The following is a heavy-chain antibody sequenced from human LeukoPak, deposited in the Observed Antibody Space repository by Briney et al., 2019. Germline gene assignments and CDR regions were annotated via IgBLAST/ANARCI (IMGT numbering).Heavy chain of an antibody. D-gene: IGHD3-22*01. CDR1: GGSISSYY. J-gene: IGHJ5*02. CDR3: AREAVVVIEGGWFDP. Sequence: SETLSLTCTVSGGSISSYYWSWIRQPPGKGLEWIGYIYYSGSTNYNPSLKSRVTISVDTSKNQFSLKLSSVTAADTAVYYCAREAVVVIEGGWFDPWGQGTLVTVSS. CDR2: IYYSGST. V-gene: IGHV4-59*12.